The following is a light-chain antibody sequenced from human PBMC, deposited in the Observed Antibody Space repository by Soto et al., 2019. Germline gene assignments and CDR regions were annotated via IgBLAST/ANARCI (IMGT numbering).Light chain of an antibody. CDR2: GNS. CDR3: QSYDSSLSGAV. CDR1: SSNIGAGYD. Sequence: QSVLTQPPSVSGAPGQRVNISCTGSSSNIGAGYDVHWYQQLPGTAPKLLIYGNSNRPSGVPDRFSGSKSGTSASLAITGLQAEDEADYYCQSYDSSLSGAVFGGGTQLTVL. V-gene: IGLV1-40*01. J-gene: IGLJ7*01.